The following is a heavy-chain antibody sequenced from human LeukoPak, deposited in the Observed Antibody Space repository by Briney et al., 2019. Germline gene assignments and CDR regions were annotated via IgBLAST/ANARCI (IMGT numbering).Heavy chain of an antibody. D-gene: IGHD6-19*01. J-gene: IGHJ4*02. CDR3: ARGGENSGFDY. Sequence: GGSLRLSCAASGFTFTTYWMTWVRQAPGKGLEWVANIKQDGSDKYYVDSVKGRFTISRDNAKNSLYLQMNSLRAEDTALYYCARGGENSGFDYWGQGTLVIVSS. CDR1: GFTFTTYW. CDR2: IKQDGSDK. V-gene: IGHV3-7*01.